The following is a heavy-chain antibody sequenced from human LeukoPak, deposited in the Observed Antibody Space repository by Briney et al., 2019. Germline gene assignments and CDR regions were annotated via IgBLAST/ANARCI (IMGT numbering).Heavy chain of an antibody. CDR1: GGSISSSSYY. D-gene: IGHD3-9*01. CDR2: VYYSGST. CDR3: ARTQFSTILTGYYMKAFDI. J-gene: IGHJ3*02. Sequence: SETLSLTCTVSGGSISSSSYYWGWIRQPPGKGLEWIGSVYYSGSTYYNPSLKSRVTISVDTSKNQFSLKLSSVTAADTAVYYCARTQFSTILTGYYMKAFDIWGQGTMVTVSS. V-gene: IGHV4-39*01.